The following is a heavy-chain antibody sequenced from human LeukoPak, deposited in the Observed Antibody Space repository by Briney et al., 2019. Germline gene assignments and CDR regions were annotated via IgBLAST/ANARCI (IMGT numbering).Heavy chain of an antibody. CDR1: GFTFSSYW. CDR2: INTYGSST. Sequence: PGGSLRLSCAASGFTFSSYWMHWVRQAPGKGLVWVSGINTYGSSTNYTDSVKGRFTISRDNAKDTLYLQMNSLRPEDTAVYYCGRDLGGRGGAWGQGTLVTVSS. CDR3: GRDLGGRGGA. J-gene: IGHJ5*02. D-gene: IGHD3-16*01. V-gene: IGHV3-74*01.